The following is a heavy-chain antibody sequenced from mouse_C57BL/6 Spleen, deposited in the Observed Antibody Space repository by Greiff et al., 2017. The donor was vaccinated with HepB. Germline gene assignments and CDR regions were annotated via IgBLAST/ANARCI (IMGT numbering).Heavy chain of an antibody. CDR2: IFPGSGST. Sequence: QVQLQQSGPELVKPGASVKISCKASGYTFTDYYINWVKQRPGQGLEWIGWIFPGSGSTYYNEKFKGKATLTVDKSSNTAYLQLSSLTSEDTAVYYCTKGTTEIDYWGQGTTLTVSS. CDR1: GYTFTDYY. V-gene: IGHV1-75*01. CDR3: TKGTTEIDY. D-gene: IGHD1-1*01. J-gene: IGHJ2*01.